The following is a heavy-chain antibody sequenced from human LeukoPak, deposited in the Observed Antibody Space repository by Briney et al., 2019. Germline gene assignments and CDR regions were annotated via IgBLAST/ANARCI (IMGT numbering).Heavy chain of an antibody. Sequence: ASVKVSCKASGYSFSGYYINWVRQAPGQGLEWMGWIKPNGGDTNYPQKFRGRITMTRDTSISTVYMELKSLTSDDTAVYYCARGDEWELAVDFWGQGTLITVSP. V-gene: IGHV1-2*02. D-gene: IGHD1-26*01. CDR2: IKPNGGDT. CDR3: ARGDEWELAVDF. CDR1: GYSFSGYY. J-gene: IGHJ4*02.